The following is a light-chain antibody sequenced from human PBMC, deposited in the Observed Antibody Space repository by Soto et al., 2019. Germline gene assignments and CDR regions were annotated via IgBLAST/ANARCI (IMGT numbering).Light chain of an antibody. J-gene: IGKJ1*01. Sequence: EIVLTQSPATLSLSPGERATLSCRASQSVSSYLAWYQQKPGQAPRLRFYDASNRATGIPARFSGSGSGTDFTLTISSLAPEYFGVYYCQQRSNWLWTFGQGSKVEIK. CDR2: DAS. CDR1: QSVSSY. CDR3: QQRSNWLWT. V-gene: IGKV3-11*01.